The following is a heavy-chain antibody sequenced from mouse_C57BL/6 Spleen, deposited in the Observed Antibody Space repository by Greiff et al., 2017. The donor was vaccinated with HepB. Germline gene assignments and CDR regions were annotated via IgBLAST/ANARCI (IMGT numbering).Heavy chain of an antibody. Sequence: QVQLQQPGAELVMPGASVKLSCKASGYTFTSYWMHWVKQRPGQGLEWIGEIDPSDSYTNYNQKFKGKSTLTVDKSSSTAYMQLSSLTSEDSAVYYCARWGPPNAMDYGGQGTSVTVSS. J-gene: IGHJ4*01. CDR3: ARWGPPNAMDY. V-gene: IGHV1-69*01. CDR1: GYTFTSYW. CDR2: IDPSDSYT.